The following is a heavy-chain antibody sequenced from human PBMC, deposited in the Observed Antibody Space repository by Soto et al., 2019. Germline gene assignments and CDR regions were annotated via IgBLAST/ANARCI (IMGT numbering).Heavy chain of an antibody. CDR2: SYHSGAT. CDR3: ARDSGYDMRFAFDY. Sequence: QLQLQESGSGLVRPSQTLSLTCAVSGDSITSAYAWSWIRQPPGKGLEWIGYSYHSGATYYNPSLKGRFTISVDRSKNQFSLNLSSVTAADTAVYFCARDSGYDMRFAFDYWGQGILVTVSS. D-gene: IGHD5-12*01. V-gene: IGHV4-30-2*01. J-gene: IGHJ4*02. CDR1: GDSITSAYA.